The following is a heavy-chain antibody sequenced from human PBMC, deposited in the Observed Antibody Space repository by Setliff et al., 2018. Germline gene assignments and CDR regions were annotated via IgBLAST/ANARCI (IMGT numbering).Heavy chain of an antibody. CDR1: GYTFSHSG. CDR3: ARLVRYCTRTTCQKTSGAEL. Sequence: ASVKVSCKASGYTFSHSGITWVRQAPGQGLEWMGWISAYTGNTNYAPKLQGRVTLTTDTSTSTAYMEVRSLTSDDTAIYYCARLVRYCTRTTCQKTSGAELWGQGTLVTVSS. CDR2: ISAYTGNT. V-gene: IGHV1-18*01. D-gene: IGHD2-2*01. J-gene: IGHJ4*02.